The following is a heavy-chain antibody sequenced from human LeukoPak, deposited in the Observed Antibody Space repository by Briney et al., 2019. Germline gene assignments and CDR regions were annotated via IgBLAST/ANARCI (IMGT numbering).Heavy chain of an antibody. CDR2: IKQDGSEK. CDR1: GFTFSSYW. Sequence: GGSLRLSCAASGFTFSSYWMAWVRQAPGKRPEWVANIKQDGSEKYYVDSVKGRFTISRDNAKNSLFLQMNSLRAEDTAMYYCARDKVVGATWFDPWGQGTLVTVSS. D-gene: IGHD1-26*01. J-gene: IGHJ5*02. CDR3: ARDKVVGATWFDP. V-gene: IGHV3-7*01.